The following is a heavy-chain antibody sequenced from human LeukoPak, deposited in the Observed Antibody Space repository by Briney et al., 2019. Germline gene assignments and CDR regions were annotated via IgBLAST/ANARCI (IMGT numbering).Heavy chain of an antibody. Sequence: GGSLRLPCTVSGFTVSSNSMSWVRQAPGKGLEWVSFIYSDNTHYSDSVKGRFTISIDNSKNTLYLQMNSLRAEDTAVYYCARRAGAYSHPYDYWGKGTLVTVSS. CDR2: IYSDNT. J-gene: IGHJ4*02. CDR1: GFTVSSNS. D-gene: IGHD4/OR15-4a*01. CDR3: ARRAGAYSHPYDY. V-gene: IGHV3-53*01.